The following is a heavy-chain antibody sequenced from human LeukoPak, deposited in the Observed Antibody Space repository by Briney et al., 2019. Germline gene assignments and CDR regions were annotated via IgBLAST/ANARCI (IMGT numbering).Heavy chain of an antibody. CDR1: GYTFTSYG. Sequence: ASVKVSCKASGYTFTSYGISWVRQAPGQGLEWMGWISAYNGNTNYAQKLQGRVTTTTDTSTSTAYMGLRSLRSDDTAVYYCARDFSYSSSWSTFDYWGQGTLVTVSS. CDR3: ARDFSYSSSWSTFDY. J-gene: IGHJ4*02. D-gene: IGHD6-13*01. V-gene: IGHV1-18*01. CDR2: ISAYNGNT.